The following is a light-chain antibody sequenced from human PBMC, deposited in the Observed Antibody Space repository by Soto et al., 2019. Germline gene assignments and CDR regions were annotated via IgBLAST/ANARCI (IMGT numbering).Light chain of an antibody. CDR3: QHYNNRPPWT. CDR1: QSIHNN. CDR2: GVS. J-gene: IGKJ1*01. V-gene: IGKV3-15*01. Sequence: EVVMTQSPATLSVSPGERATLSCRASQSIHNNLAWYQQKPGQAPRLLMYGVSNRATGIPARFSGSGSGTEFTLTISSLQSDDVAVYYCQHYNNRPPWTFGQGTKVEIK.